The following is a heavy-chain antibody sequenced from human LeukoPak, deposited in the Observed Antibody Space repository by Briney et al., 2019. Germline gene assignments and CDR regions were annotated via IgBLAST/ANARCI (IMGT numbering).Heavy chain of an antibody. CDR1: GFTFSSYT. CDR2: ISTTSDTI. Sequence: GGSLRLSCAASGFTFSSYTMNWVRQAPGKGLEWVSYISTTSDTIYYADSVKSRFTISRDNAKNSLFLQMSSLRAEDTAVYYCARDLYGDYFAYWGQGTLVTVSS. D-gene: IGHD4-17*01. V-gene: IGHV3-48*01. CDR3: ARDLYGDYFAY. J-gene: IGHJ4*02.